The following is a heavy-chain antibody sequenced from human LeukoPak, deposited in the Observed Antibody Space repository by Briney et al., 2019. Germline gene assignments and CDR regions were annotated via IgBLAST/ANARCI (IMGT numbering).Heavy chain of an antibody. CDR3: TTQLWFGELWRGFDP. CDR2: IKSKTDGGTT. CDR1: GFTFSNAW. Sequence: PGGSLRLSCAASGFTFSNAWMSWVRQAPGKGLEWVGRIKSKTDGGTTDYAAPVKGRFTISRDDSKNTLYLQMNSLKTEDTAVYYCTTQLWFGELWRGFDPWGQGTLVTVSS. V-gene: IGHV3-15*01. J-gene: IGHJ5*02. D-gene: IGHD3-10*01.